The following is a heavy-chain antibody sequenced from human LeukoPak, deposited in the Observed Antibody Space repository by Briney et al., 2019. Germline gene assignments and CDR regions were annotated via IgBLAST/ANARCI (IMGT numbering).Heavy chain of an antibody. D-gene: IGHD3-3*01. Sequence: ASVKVSCKASGYTFITFGISWVRQAPGQGLEWVAWIGGYEHNSNYVQRNLQDRVTMTTDTSTGTAYLELRSLRSDDTAVYYCARLTETYDFWSRDRNNWFDPWGQGTLVTVSS. J-gene: IGHJ5*02. V-gene: IGHV1-18*01. CDR2: IGGYEHNS. CDR3: ARLTETYDFWSRDRNNWFDP. CDR1: GYTFITFG.